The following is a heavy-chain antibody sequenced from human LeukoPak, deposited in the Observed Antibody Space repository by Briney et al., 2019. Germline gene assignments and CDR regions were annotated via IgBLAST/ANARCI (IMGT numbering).Heavy chain of an antibody. CDR3: ATRVFGVWGEYYFDC. J-gene: IGHJ4*02. V-gene: IGHV4-39*07. Sequence: SETLSLTCTVSGGSISSSSYYWGWIRQPPGKGLEWIGSIYYSGSTYYNPSLKSRVTISVDTSKNQFSLKLSSVTAADTAVYYCATRVFGVWGEYYFDCWGQGTLVTVSS. D-gene: IGHD3-3*01. CDR2: IYYSGST. CDR1: GGSISSSSYY.